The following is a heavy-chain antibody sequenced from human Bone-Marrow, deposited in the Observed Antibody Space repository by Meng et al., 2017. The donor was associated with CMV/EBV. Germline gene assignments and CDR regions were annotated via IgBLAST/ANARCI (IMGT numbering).Heavy chain of an antibody. CDR3: ARATGLYYYGMDV. CDR1: GFTFSSYA. J-gene: IGHJ6*02. V-gene: IGHV3-23*01. Sequence: GESLKISCAASGFTFSSYAMSWVRQAPGKGLEWVSAISGSGGSTYYADSVKGRFTISRDNSKNTLYLQMNSLRAEDTAAYYCARATGLYYYGMDVWGQGTTVTVSS. CDR2: ISGSGGST.